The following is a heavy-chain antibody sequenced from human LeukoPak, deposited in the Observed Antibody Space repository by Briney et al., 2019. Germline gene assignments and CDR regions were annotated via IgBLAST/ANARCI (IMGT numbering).Heavy chain of an antibody. CDR2: IKKDGREK. CDR3: ARDIDSNYVFSFPRHFDY. CDR1: GFSFSSYW. J-gene: IGHJ4*02. D-gene: IGHD4-11*01. Sequence: PGGSLRLSCAASGFSFSSYWMSWVRQAPGKGLEWVANIKKDGREKYYVDSVKGRFTISRDNAKNSLYLQMNSLRAEDTAVYYCARDIDSNYVFSFPRHFDYWGQGTLVTVSS. V-gene: IGHV3-7*01.